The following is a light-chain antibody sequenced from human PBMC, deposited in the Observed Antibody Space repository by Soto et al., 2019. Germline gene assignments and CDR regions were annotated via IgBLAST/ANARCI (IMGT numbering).Light chain of an antibody. CDR3: QQYDNWPRT. CDR1: QNVGSN. Sequence: EVVMTQSPATLSVSPGERATLSCRASQNVGSNLAWYQRKPGQAPRLLMYGASTRATCIPARFSGSGSATEFTLTISSLQSEDFAVYYCQQYDNWPRTFGQGTKVDIK. CDR2: GAS. V-gene: IGKV3-15*01. J-gene: IGKJ1*01.